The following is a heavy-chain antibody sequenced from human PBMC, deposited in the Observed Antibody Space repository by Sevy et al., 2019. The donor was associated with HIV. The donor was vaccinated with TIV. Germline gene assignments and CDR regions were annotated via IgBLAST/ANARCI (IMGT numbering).Heavy chain of an antibody. Sequence: ASVKVSCKVSGYTLTKLGMHWVRQAPGKGLEWMGSFDPEDGETIYAQKFQGRLTMTEDTSTDTAYMDLSSLRSEDTAVYYCARRSSGWDYFDYWGQGTLVTVSS. D-gene: IGHD6-19*01. CDR2: FDPEDGET. V-gene: IGHV1-24*01. CDR1: GYTLTKLG. CDR3: ARRSSGWDYFDY. J-gene: IGHJ4*02.